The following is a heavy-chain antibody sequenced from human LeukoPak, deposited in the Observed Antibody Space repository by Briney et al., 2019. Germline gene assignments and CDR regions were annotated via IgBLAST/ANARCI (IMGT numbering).Heavy chain of an antibody. D-gene: IGHD3-9*01. CDR3: ARGMRLYDILTGYYGGAFDY. J-gene: IGHJ4*02. CDR2: ISSSSSYI. V-gene: IGHV3-21*01. CDR1: GFIFSSYS. Sequence: PGGSLRLSCAASGFIFSSYSMNWVRQAPGKGLEWVSSISSSSSYIYYADSVKDRFTISRDNAKNSLYLQMNSLRAEDTAVYYCARGMRLYDILTGYYGGAFDYWGQGTLVTVSS.